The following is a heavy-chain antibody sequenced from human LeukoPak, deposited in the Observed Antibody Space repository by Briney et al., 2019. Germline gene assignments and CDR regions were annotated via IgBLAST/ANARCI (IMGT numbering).Heavy chain of an antibody. D-gene: IGHD5-24*01. CDR2: IYYSGST. CDR3: ARDHDGGLDY. Sequence: SGTLSLTCTVSGGSISSYYWSWIRQPPGKGLEWIGYIYYSGSTNYNPSLKSRVTISVDTSKNQFSLKLSSVTAADTAVYYCARDHDGGLDYWGQGTLVTVSS. J-gene: IGHJ4*02. V-gene: IGHV4-59*01. CDR1: GGSISSYY.